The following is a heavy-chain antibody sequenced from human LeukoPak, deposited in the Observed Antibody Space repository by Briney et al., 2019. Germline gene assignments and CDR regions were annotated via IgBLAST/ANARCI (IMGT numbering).Heavy chain of an antibody. Sequence: SETLSLTCAGYGGSFSGYYWSWIRQPPGKGLEWIGEINHSGSTNYNPSLKSRVTISVDTSKNQFSLKLSSVTAADTAVYYCARVPPTVTTTNYYYYYYMDVWGKGTTVTVSS. D-gene: IGHD4-17*01. CDR3: ARVPPTVTTTNYYYYYYMDV. J-gene: IGHJ6*03. CDR2: INHSGST. CDR1: GGSFSGYY. V-gene: IGHV4-34*01.